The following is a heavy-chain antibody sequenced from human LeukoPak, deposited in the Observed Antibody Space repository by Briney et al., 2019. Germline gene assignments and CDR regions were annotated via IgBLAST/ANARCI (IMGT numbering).Heavy chain of an antibody. CDR3: AKDAYRSGWYYFDY. CDR2: ISGDGGST. D-gene: IGHD6-19*01. Sequence: GGSLRLSCAASGFTFPNYAMTWVRQAPGKGLEWVSGISGDGGSTYYADSVKGRFTISRDNRKNSLSLQMNSLKTEDTALYYCAKDAYRSGWYYFDYWGQGTLVTVSS. V-gene: IGHV3-43*02. CDR1: GFTFPNYA. J-gene: IGHJ4*02.